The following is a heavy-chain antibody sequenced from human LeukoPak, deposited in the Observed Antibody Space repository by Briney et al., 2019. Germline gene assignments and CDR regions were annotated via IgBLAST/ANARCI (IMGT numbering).Heavy chain of an antibody. Sequence: SETLSLTCTVSGGSISSYYWSWIRQPPGKGLEWIGNIYYSGSTYYNPSLKSRVTISLDTSKNQFSLKLSSVTAADTAVYYCARRDIAARLNWFDPWGQGTLVTVSS. CDR3: ARRDIAARLNWFDP. V-gene: IGHV4-59*04. J-gene: IGHJ5*02. CDR1: GGSISSYY. CDR2: IYYSGST. D-gene: IGHD6-6*01.